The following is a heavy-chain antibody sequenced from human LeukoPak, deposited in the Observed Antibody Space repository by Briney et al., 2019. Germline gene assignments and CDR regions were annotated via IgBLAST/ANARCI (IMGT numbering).Heavy chain of an antibody. D-gene: IGHD1-1*01. Sequence: GGSLRLSCAASEFTFDNYAMSWVRQAPGKGLEWVSAISGSGGSTYYADSVKGRFTISRDNSKNTLYLQMNSLRAEDTAVYYCAKEATGLYHFDYWGQGTLVTVSS. J-gene: IGHJ4*02. V-gene: IGHV3-23*01. CDR2: ISGSGGST. CDR1: EFTFDNYA. CDR3: AKEATGLYHFDY.